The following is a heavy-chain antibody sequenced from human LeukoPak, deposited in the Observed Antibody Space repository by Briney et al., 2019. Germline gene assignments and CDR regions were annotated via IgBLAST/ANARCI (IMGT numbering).Heavy chain of an antibody. CDR1: GGTFSSYA. CDR2: IIPILGTA. V-gene: IGHV1-69*11. D-gene: IGHD3-10*01. Sequence: SVKVSCKASGGTFSSYAISWVRQAPGQGLEWMGRIIPILGTANYAQKFQGRVTITADESTSTAYMELSSLRSEDTAVYYCAGHMVRGVIREYNWFDPWGQGTLVTVSS. J-gene: IGHJ5*02. CDR3: AGHMVRGVIREYNWFDP.